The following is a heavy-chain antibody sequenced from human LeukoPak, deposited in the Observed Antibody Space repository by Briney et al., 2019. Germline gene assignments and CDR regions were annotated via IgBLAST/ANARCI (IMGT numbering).Heavy chain of an antibody. CDR2: IKQDGSEK. V-gene: IGHV3-7*01. J-gene: IGHJ4*02. D-gene: IGHD3-3*01. CDR3: ARDNLIWSGYQDPKGGIDY. Sequence: GGSLRLSCAASGFTFSSYWMSWVRQAPGKGLEWVANIKQDGSEKYYVDSVKGRFTISRDNAKNSLYLQMNSLRAEDTAVYYCARDNLIWSGYQDPKGGIDYWGQGTLVTVSS. CDR1: GFTFSSYW.